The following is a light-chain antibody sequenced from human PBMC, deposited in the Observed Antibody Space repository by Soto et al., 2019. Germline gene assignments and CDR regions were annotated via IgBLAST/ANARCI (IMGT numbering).Light chain of an antibody. CDR2: SND. CDR1: SSNIGSNA. J-gene: IGLJ2*01. CDR3: ASWDDSLNYVV. V-gene: IGLV1-44*01. Sequence: SALTQPPSASGTPGQRVTISCPGSSSNIGSNAVNWYQQLPGTAPKLLIYSNDQRPSGVPDRFSGSKSDTSASLAISGLQSEDEADYYCASWDDSLNYVVFGGGTKVTVL.